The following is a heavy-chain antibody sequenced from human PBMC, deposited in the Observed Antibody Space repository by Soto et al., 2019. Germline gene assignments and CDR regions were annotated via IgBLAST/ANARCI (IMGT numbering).Heavy chain of an antibody. CDR1: GFTFSSYA. V-gene: IGHV3-30-3*01. Sequence: SLRLSCAASGFTFSSYAMHWVRQAPGKGLEWVAVITYSSSNKYYADSVKGRFTISRDNAKNSLYLQMNSLRAEDTAVYYCASNGVGSGWEVDYWGQGTLVTVSS. CDR2: ITYSSSNK. CDR3: ASNGVGSGWEVDY. J-gene: IGHJ4*02. D-gene: IGHD6-19*01.